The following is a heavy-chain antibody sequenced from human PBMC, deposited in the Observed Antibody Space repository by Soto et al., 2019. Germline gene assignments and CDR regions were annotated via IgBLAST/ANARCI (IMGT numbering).Heavy chain of an antibody. CDR2: ISYDGSNK. J-gene: IGHJ6*02. V-gene: IGHV3-30-3*01. Sequence: QVQLVESGGGVVQPGRSLRLSCAASGFTFSSYAMHWVRQAPGKGLEWVAVISYDGSNKYYADSVKGRFTISRDNSKNAMCLQKNSLRADDTAVYYGAGARALLYCDWSVPNPHYSVLYYYYYGMDVWCQGTTVIVAS. D-gene: IGHD3-9*01. CDR1: GFTFSSYA. CDR3: AGARALLYCDWSVPNPHYSVLYYYYYGMDV.